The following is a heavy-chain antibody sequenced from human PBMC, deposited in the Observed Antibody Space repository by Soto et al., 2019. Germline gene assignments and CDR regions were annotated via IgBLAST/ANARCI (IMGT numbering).Heavy chain of an antibody. D-gene: IGHD6-19*01. Sequence: ASVKVSCKASGYTFTGHYIHWVRQAPGQGLEWLGWINPNSGATYYAQKFQGWVTMTRDTSISTAYMELSRLRSDGSAVYYCARGIPLAGLGYYFDYWGQGTLVTVSS. CDR1: GYTFTGHY. V-gene: IGHV1-2*04. J-gene: IGHJ4*02. CDR3: ARGIPLAGLGYYFDY. CDR2: INPNSGAT.